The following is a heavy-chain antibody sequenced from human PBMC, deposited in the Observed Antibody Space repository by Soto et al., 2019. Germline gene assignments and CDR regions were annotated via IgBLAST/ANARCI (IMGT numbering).Heavy chain of an antibody. D-gene: IGHD6-13*01. CDR3: ASKSSSWATDALDI. CDR2: INAGNGNT. J-gene: IGHJ3*02. V-gene: IGHV1-3*01. CDR1: GYTFTSYA. Sequence: VKVSCKASGYTFTSYAMHWVRQAPGQRLEWMGWINAGNGNTKYSQKFQGRVTITRDTSASTAYMELSSLRSEDTAVYYCASKSSSWATDALDIWGQGTMVTVSS.